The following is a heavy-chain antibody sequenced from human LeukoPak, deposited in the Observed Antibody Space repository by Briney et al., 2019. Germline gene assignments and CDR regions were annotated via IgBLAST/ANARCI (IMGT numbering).Heavy chain of an antibody. CDR3: VKEIGYCSGGSCGTDY. CDR1: GFTFSSYA. J-gene: IGHJ4*02. Sequence: GGSLRLSCSASGFTFSSYAMHWVRQAPGKGLECVSAISSNGGSTYYADSVKGRFTISRDNSKNTLYLQMSSLRAEDTAVYYCVKEIGYCSGGSCGTDYWGQGTLVTVSS. V-gene: IGHV3-64D*06. CDR2: ISSNGGST. D-gene: IGHD2-15*01.